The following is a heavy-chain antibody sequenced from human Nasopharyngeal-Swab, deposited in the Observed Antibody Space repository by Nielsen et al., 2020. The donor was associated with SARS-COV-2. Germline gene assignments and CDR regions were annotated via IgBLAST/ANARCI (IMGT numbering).Heavy chain of an antibody. V-gene: IGHV3-30-3*01. D-gene: IGHD3-3*01. CDR3: ARGRAMDEFWSGHYPDY. CDR2: ISSDGNNK. Sequence: GESLKISCEVSGFSFSSYAMYWVRQAPGKGLEWVTIISSDGNNKYYADSVKGRFTISRDNSKNTLYLQMNSLRAEDTAVYYCARGRAMDEFWSGHYPDYWGQGTLVTVSS. J-gene: IGHJ4*02. CDR1: GFSFSSYA.